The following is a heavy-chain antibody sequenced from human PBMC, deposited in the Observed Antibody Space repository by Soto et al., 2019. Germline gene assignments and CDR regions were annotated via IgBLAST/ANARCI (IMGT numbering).Heavy chain of an antibody. CDR2: ISTNGGST. V-gene: IGHV3-64D*06. CDR3: ARHETHSSSWIDY. D-gene: IGHD6-13*01. CDR1: GFTFSSYA. J-gene: IGHJ4*02. Sequence: GSLRLSCSASGFTFSSYAMHWVRQAPGKGLEYVSSISTNGGSTHYADSVKGRFTISRDNSKNTQYLQMSSLRADDTAVYYCARHETHSSSWIDYWGQGTLVTVSS.